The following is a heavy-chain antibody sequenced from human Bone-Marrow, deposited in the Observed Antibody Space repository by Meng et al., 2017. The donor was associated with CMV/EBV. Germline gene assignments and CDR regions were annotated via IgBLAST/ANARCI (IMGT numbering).Heavy chain of an antibody. D-gene: IGHD4-23*01. CDR1: GGTFSSYA. J-gene: IGHJ4*02. CDR3: DVGGPVVTGY. CDR2: IIPILGIV. V-gene: IGHV1-69*10. Sequence: SVKVSCKASGGTFSSYAISWVRQAPGQGLEWMGGIIPILGIVNYAQKFQGRVTITADKSTSTAYMELSSLRSEDTAVYYCDVGGPVVTGYWGQGTLVTVSS.